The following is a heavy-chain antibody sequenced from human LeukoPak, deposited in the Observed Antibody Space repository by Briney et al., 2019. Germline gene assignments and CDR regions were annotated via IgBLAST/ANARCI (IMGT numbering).Heavy chain of an antibody. Sequence: PGGSLRLSCSASGFIFRTYAMHWVRQAPGKGLEWVAVISHDGSDKHYTDSVKGRFTISRDNSRNTLYLQMNSLRAEDTAVYYCAREPGPGYFDYWGQGTLVTVSS. D-gene: IGHD1-14*01. CDR1: GFIFRTYA. J-gene: IGHJ4*02. V-gene: IGHV3-30-3*01. CDR3: AREPGPGYFDY. CDR2: ISHDGSDK.